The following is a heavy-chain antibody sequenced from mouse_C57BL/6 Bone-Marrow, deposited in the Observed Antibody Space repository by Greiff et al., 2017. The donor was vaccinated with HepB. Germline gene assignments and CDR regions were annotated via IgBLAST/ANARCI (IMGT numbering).Heavy chain of an antibody. J-gene: IGHJ4*01. CDR1: GYTFTGYW. D-gene: IGHD1-1*01. CDR2: ILPGSGST. Sequence: QVQLQQSGAELMKPGASVKLSCKATGYTFTGYWIEWVKQRPGHGLEWIGEILPGSGSTNYNEKFKGKATFTADTSSNTAYMQLSSLTTEDSAIYYCARERGSSYGGYCAMDYWGQGTSVTVSS. CDR3: ARERGSSYGGYCAMDY. V-gene: IGHV1-9*01.